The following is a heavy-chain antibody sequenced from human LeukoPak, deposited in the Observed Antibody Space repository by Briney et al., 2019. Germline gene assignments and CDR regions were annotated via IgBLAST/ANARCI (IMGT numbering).Heavy chain of an antibody. CDR2: IYYSGST. D-gene: IGHD6-6*01. CDR1: GGSISSYY. J-gene: IGHJ6*02. Sequence: SETLSLTCTVSGGSISSYYWSWIRQPPGKGLEWIGSIYYSGSTYYNPSLKSRVTISVDTSKNQFSLKLSSVTAADTAVYYCARLLAARLYYYYYGMDVWGQGTTVTVSS. V-gene: IGHV4-39*01. CDR3: ARLLAARLYYYYYGMDV.